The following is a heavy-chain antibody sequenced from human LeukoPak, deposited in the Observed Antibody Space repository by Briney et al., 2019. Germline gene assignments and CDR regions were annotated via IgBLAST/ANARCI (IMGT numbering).Heavy chain of an antibody. Sequence: GGSLRLSCAASGFTFSDNYMSWIRQAPGKGLEWVSVINYSGVSTNYADSVKGRFTISRDNSKNTVYLQMNSLRVEDTAVYYCAKDQNWEGGYWGQGTLVTVSS. CDR2: INYSGVST. CDR1: GFTFSDNY. V-gene: IGHV3-23*01. CDR3: AKDQNWEGGY. J-gene: IGHJ4*02. D-gene: IGHD7-27*01.